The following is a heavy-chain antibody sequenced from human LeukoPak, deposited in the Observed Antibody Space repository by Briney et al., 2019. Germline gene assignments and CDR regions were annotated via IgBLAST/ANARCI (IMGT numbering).Heavy chain of an antibody. CDR3: ARSYYYDSSGYYLQMDY. CDR1: GGSISSSSYY. V-gene: IGHV4-39*07. Sequence: SETLSLTCTVSGGSISSSSYYWGWIRQPPGKGLEWIGSIYYSGSTYYNPSLKSRVTISVDTSKNQFSLKLSSVTAADTAVYYCARSYYYDSSGYYLQMDYWGQGTLVTVSS. J-gene: IGHJ4*02. D-gene: IGHD3-22*01. CDR2: IYYSGST.